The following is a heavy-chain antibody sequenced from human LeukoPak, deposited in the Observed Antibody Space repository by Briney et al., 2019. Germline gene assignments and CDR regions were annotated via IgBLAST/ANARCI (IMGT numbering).Heavy chain of an antibody. J-gene: IGHJ4*02. CDR2: ISSSGSTK. D-gene: IGHD2-8*01. V-gene: IGHV3-11*04. CDR3: ARDGVYRSSAPDY. Sequence: GGSLRLSCVASGFTLSDYYMAWIRQPPGKGLEWISFISSSGSTKYYADSVKGRFTISRDNAKNSLYLQMNSLRAEDTAVYYCARDGVYRSSAPDYWGQGTLVTVSS. CDR1: GFTLSDYY.